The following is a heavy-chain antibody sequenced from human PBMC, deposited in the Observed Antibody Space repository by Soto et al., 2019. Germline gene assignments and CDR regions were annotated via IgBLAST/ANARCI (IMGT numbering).Heavy chain of an antibody. Sequence: QVQLQESGPGLVKPSETLSLTCTVSGGSVSSGSYYWSWIRQPPGKGLEWIGYIYYSGSTNYNPSLKRRVHISVDTSKNQFSLKLSSVTAADTAVYYCARGIEGWYQGRYYSGMDVWGQGTTVTVSS. D-gene: IGHD6-19*01. V-gene: IGHV4-61*01. CDR3: ARGIEGWYQGRYYSGMDV. CDR1: GGSVSSGSYY. J-gene: IGHJ6*02. CDR2: IYYSGST.